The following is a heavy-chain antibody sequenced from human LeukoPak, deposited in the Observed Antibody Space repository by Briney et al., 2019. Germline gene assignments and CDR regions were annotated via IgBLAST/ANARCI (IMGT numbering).Heavy chain of an antibody. J-gene: IGHJ3*02. CDR3: ASRTNYYDSSGWRAFDI. V-gene: IGHV4-59*08. D-gene: IGHD3-22*01. CDR2: IYYSGST. Sequence: SETLSLTCTVSGGSISGYYWSWIRQPPGKGLEWIGYIYYSGSTNYNPSLKSRVTISVDTSKNQFSLKLSSVTAADTAVYYCASRTNYYDSSGWRAFDIWGQGTMVTVSS. CDR1: GGSISGYY.